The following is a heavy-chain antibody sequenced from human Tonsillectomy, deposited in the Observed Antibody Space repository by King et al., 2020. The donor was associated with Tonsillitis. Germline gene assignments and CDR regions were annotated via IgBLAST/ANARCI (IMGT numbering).Heavy chain of an antibody. D-gene: IGHD3-10*01. V-gene: IGHV4-34*01. CDR2: INHSGST. CDR3: ASLTMVRGDY. CDR1: GGSFSGYY. J-gene: IGHJ4*02. Sequence: VQLQQWGAGLLKPSETLSLTCAVSGGSFSGYYWSWIRQPPGKGLEWIGEINHSGSTNYNPSLKSRVTISVDTSKNQFSLKLSSVTAADTAVYYCASLTMVRGDYWGQGTLVRVSS.